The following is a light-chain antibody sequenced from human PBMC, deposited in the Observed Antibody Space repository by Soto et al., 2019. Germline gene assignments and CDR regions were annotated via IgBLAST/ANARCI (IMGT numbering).Light chain of an antibody. CDR3: QTWGSGAVV. CDR2: LNSDGSH. Sequence: QSVLTKSPSASASLGASVKLTCTLSSGHSNYAIAWHQQQPEKGPRYLMKLNSDGSHSKGDGIPDRFSGSSSGAERYLTISSLQSEDEADYYCQTWGSGAVVFGGGTKLTVL. J-gene: IGLJ2*01. V-gene: IGLV4-69*01. CDR1: SGHSNYA.